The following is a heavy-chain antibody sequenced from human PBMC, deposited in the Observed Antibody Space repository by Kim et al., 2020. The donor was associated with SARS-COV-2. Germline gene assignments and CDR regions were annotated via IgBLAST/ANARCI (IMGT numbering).Heavy chain of an antibody. CDR3: AKDRPKKSAAGTMGSFQ. D-gene: IGHD6-13*01. CDR2: ISWNSGSV. V-gene: IGHV3-9*01. J-gene: IGHJ1*01. CDR1: GFTFDDYA. Sequence: GGSLRLSCAASGFTFDDYAMHWVRQAPGKGLEWVSGISWNSGSVGYADSVKDRVTISRDSAKNSLYLQMNSLRAEDTALYYCAKDRPKKSAAGTMGSFQ.